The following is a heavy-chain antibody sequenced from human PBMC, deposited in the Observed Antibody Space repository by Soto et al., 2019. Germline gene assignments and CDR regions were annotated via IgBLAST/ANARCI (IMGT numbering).Heavy chain of an antibody. Sequence: VGSLRLSCSASGFLFENFGMSWVRPAPGKGLEWISSISGSGFKKYYADSVKGRFTISRDNSKNTLYLQMNSLRAEDTAVYYCARDSGRVVTAILFGWGQGTLVTVSA. CDR3: ARDSGRVVTAILFG. D-gene: IGHD2-21*02. CDR2: ISGSGFKK. V-gene: IGHV3-23*01. CDR1: GFLFENFG. J-gene: IGHJ4*02.